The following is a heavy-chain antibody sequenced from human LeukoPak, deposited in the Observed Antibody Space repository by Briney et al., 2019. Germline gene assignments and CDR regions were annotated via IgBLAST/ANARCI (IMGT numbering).Heavy chain of an antibody. J-gene: IGHJ5*02. D-gene: IGHD3-16*01. V-gene: IGHV1-18*01. CDR2: ISAYNGNT. Sequence: GASVKVSFKASGYTFTSYGISWVRQAPGQGLEWMGWISAYNGNTNYAQKLQGRVTMTTDTSTSTAYMELRSLRSDDTAVYYCARVVWLVVAPGEYWFDPWGQGTLVTVSS. CDR1: GYTFTSYG. CDR3: ARVVWLVVAPGEYWFDP.